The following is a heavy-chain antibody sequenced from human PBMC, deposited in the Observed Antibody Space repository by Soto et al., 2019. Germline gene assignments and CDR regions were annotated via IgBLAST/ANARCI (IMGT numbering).Heavy chain of an antibody. V-gene: IGHV1-46*01. CDR1: GYTFTSYY. CDR2: INPSGGST. Sequence: ASVKVSCKASGYTFTSYYMHWVRQAPGQGLEWMGIINPSGGSTSYAQKFQGRVTMTRDTSTSTVYMELSSLRSEDTAVYYCARDSYYYDSSGSGPEDLYYHYGMDVWGQGTTVTVSS. J-gene: IGHJ6*02. CDR3: ARDSYYYDSSGSGPEDLYYHYGMDV. D-gene: IGHD3-22*01.